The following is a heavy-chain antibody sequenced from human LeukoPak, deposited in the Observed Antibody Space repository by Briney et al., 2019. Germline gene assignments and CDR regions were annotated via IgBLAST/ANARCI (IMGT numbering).Heavy chain of an antibody. Sequence: PSETLSLTCTVSGGSISSYYWSWIRQPPGKGLEWIGYIYYSGSTNYNPSLKSRVTISVDTSKNQFSLKLSSVTAADTAVYYCARSPYGGNPPFDYWGQGTLVTVSS. CDR3: ARSPYGGNPPFDY. J-gene: IGHJ4*02. CDR1: GGSISSYY. D-gene: IGHD4-23*01. CDR2: IYYSGST. V-gene: IGHV4-59*01.